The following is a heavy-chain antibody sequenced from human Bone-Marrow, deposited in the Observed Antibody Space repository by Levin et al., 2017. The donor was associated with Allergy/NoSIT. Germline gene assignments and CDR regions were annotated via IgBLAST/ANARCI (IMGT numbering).Heavy chain of an antibody. Sequence: SETLSLTCAVSGESLSRYFWSWIRQPPGKGLEWIGEINRDGVTNYNPSLKSRATISIDKSKNQFSLKLNSVTPADTAVYYCAKQIRYCTGGKCYSGYYGMDVWGQGTTVTVAS. D-gene: IGHD2-15*01. V-gene: IGHV4-34*01. J-gene: IGHJ6*02. CDR3: AKQIRYCTGGKCYSGYYGMDV. CDR2: INRDGVT. CDR1: GESLSRYF.